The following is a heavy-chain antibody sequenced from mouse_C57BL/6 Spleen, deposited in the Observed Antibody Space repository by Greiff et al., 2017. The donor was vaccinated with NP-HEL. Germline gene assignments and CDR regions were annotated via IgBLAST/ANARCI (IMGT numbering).Heavy chain of an antibody. Sequence: QVQLQQPGAELVRPGSSVKLSCKASGYTFTSYWMDWVKQRPGQGLEWIGNIYPSDSETHYNQKFKDKATLTVDKSSSTAYMQLSSLTSEDSAVYYCAREVYGSSYSGYWGQGTTLTVSS. D-gene: IGHD1-1*01. V-gene: IGHV1-61*01. CDR1: GYTFTSYW. J-gene: IGHJ2*01. CDR3: AREVYGSSYSGY. CDR2: IYPSDSET.